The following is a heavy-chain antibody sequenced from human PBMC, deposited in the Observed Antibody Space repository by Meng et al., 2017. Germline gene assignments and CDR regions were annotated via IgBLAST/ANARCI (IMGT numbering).Heavy chain of an antibody. D-gene: IGHD7-27*01. CDR3: ASNDGTGDRTGGDY. CDR2: IIPIFGTA. CDR1: GGTFSSYA. J-gene: IGHJ4*02. V-gene: IGHV1-69*01. Sequence: VQLLESGVEVRQPGSAVKVSCKASGGTFSSYAISWVRQAPGQGLEWMGGIIPIFGTANYAQKFQGRVTITADESTSTAYMELSSLRSEDTAVYYCASNDGTGDRTGGDYWGQGTLVTVSS.